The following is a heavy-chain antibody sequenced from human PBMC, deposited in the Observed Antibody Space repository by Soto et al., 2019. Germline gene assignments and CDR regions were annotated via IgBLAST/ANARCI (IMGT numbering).Heavy chain of an antibody. CDR2: VSKSDYT. D-gene: IGHD3-10*01. CDR1: GFTFTNFG. Sequence: GGSLRLSCAVSGFTFTNFGINWVRQAPGKGLEWVSSVSKSDYTYYSASVKGRFTISRDNAKNSVSLQMNNLRAEDTAVYYCAREDSIIIPAVADVWGQGTQVTVSS. J-gene: IGHJ4*02. V-gene: IGHV3-21*04. CDR3: AREDSIIIPAVADV.